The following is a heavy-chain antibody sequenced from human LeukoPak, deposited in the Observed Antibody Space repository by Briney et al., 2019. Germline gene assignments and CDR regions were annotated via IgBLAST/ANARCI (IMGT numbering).Heavy chain of an antibody. Sequence: GESLKISCKGSGYSFTSYWIGWVRQMPGKGLEWMGIIYPGDSDTRYSPSFQGQVTIPADKSISTAYLQWSSLKASDTAMYYCARGRDTLTGYYTYYFDYWGQGTLVTVSS. CDR2: IYPGDSDT. V-gene: IGHV5-51*01. D-gene: IGHD3-9*01. CDR1: GYSFTSYW. J-gene: IGHJ4*02. CDR3: ARGRDTLTGYYTYYFDY.